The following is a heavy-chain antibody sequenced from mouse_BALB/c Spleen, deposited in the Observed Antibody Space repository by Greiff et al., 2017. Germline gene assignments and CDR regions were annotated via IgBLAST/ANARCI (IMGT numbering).Heavy chain of an antibody. J-gene: IGHJ3*01. Sequence: VQLKESGPGLVKPSQSLSLTCTVTGYSITSDYAWNWIRQFPGNKLEWMGYISYSGSTSYNPSLKSRISITRDTSKNQFFLQLNSVTTEDTATYYCARWAMITTWFAYWGQGTLVTVSA. D-gene: IGHD2-4*01. V-gene: IGHV3-2*02. CDR3: ARWAMITTWFAY. CDR1: GYSITSDYA. CDR2: ISYSGST.